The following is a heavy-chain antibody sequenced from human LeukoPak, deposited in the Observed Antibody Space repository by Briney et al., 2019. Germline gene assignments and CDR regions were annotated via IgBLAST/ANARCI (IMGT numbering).Heavy chain of an antibody. CDR1: GYTLTELS. CDR2: FDPEDGET. V-gene: IGHV1-24*01. CDR3: ARVSYKYNWNPTPGYFDY. D-gene: IGHD1-20*01. J-gene: IGHJ4*02. Sequence: GASVKVSCKVSGYTLTELSMHWVRQAPGKGLEWMGGFDPEDGETIYAQKFQGRVTMTRDTSISTAYMELSRLRSDDTAVYYCARVSYKYNWNPTPGYFDYWGQGTLVTVSS.